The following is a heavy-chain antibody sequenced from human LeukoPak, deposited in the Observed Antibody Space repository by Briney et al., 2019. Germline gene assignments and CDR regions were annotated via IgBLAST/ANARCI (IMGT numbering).Heavy chain of an antibody. D-gene: IGHD3-22*01. Sequence: SETLSLTCIVSGYSINSGYHWGWIRQPPGKGLEWIGSIHHSGSTYYNPSLKSRVTISIDTSKNQFSLKLSSVTAADTAVYYCARHYLYDTSGDGTYYFDYWGQGTLVTVSS. CDR2: IHHSGST. CDR3: ARHYLYDTSGDGTYYFDY. CDR1: GYSINSGYH. J-gene: IGHJ4*02. V-gene: IGHV4-38-2*02.